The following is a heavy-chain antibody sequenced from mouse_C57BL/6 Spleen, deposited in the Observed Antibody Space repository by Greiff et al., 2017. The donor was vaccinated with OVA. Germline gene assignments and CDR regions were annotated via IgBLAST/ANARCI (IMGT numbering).Heavy chain of an antibody. J-gene: IGHJ4*01. CDR1: GFTFSDYY. D-gene: IGHD1-1*01. Sequence: EVKLMESGGGLVQPGGSLKLSCAASGFTFSDYYMYWVRQTPEKSLEWVAYISNGGGSTYSPDTVKGRFTISRDNAKNTLYLQMSRLKSEDTAMYYCARRYYYGSSYDAMDYWGQGTSVTVSS. CDR3: ARRYYYGSSYDAMDY. V-gene: IGHV5-12*01. CDR2: ISNGGGST.